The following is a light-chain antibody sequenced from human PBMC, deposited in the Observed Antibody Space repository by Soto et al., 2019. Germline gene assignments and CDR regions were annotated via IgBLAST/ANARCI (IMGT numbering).Light chain of an antibody. Sequence: EIVLTQSPATLSLSPGESATLSCRASQSVSSYLAWYQQKPGQAPRLLIYDASNRATGIPARFSGSGSGTDFTLTISSLEPEDFAVYYCQQRSYWPFTFGPGTKVDIK. V-gene: IGKV3-11*01. CDR1: QSVSSY. CDR3: QQRSYWPFT. J-gene: IGKJ3*01. CDR2: DAS.